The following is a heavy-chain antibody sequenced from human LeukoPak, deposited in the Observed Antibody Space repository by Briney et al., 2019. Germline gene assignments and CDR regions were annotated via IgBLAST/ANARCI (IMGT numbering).Heavy chain of an antibody. CDR3: TKTDGYGLIRI. J-gene: IGHJ3*02. V-gene: IGHV4-39*07. CDR1: GDSIIGYY. D-gene: IGHD3-10*01. CDR2: IYYTGNT. Sequence: PSETLSLTCSVSGDSIIGYYWGWIRQPPGKGLEWIGNIYYTGNTYYNPSLKSRVTISLDTSKNQFSLNVISMTAADTAAYYCTKTDGYGLIRICGRGTMVTVPS.